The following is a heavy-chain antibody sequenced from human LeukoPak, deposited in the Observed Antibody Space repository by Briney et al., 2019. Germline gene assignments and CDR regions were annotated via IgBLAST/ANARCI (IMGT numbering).Heavy chain of an antibody. CDR3: AREPILYCSGGSCYSAWFDP. V-gene: IGHV4-59*11. J-gene: IGHJ5*02. D-gene: IGHD2-15*01. Sequence: SETLSLTCTVSGGSISRHYWSWIRQPPGKGLEWTGYIYYSGSTNYNPSLKSRVTISVDTSKNQFSLKLSSVTAADTAVYYCAREPILYCSGGSCYSAWFDPWGQGTLVTVSS. CDR2: IYYSGST. CDR1: GGSISRHY.